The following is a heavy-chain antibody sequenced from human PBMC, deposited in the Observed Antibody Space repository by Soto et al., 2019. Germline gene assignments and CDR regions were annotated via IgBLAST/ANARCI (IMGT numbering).Heavy chain of an antibody. Sequence: PGGSLRLSCAASGFTFSTYSMNWVRQAPGKGLEWVSSIISIIIYFYYAVLVKGRFTISRDNAKNSLFLQLNSLRAEDTAVYYCARYDSSGYYWPYYYYGMDVWGQGTTVTVSS. V-gene: IGHV3-21*01. D-gene: IGHD3-22*01. J-gene: IGHJ6*02. CDR1: GFTFSTYS. CDR3: ARYDSSGYYWPYYYYGMDV. CDR2: IISIIIYF.